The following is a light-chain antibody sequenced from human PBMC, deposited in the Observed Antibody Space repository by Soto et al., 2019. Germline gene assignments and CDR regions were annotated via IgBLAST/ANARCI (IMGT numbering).Light chain of an antibody. CDR2: DAS. CDR1: QSVSSY. V-gene: IGKV3-11*01. Sequence: EIVLPQSPAILSMSPGERATLSCRASQSVSSYFAWYQQKPGQAPRLLIYDASNWATGVPARFSGSGSGTDFTLTISSLEPEDFAVYYCQQRRYWPVTFGQGTKVDIK. CDR3: QQRRYWPVT. J-gene: IGKJ1*01.